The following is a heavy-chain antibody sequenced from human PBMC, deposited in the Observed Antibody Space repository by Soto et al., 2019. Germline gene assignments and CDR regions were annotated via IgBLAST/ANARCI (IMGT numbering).Heavy chain of an antibody. CDR3: ARERTGTTSMDV. Sequence: QVQLVQSGAEVKKPGASVKVSCKASGYTFTSYDINWVRQATGQGLEWMGWMNPNSGNTGYAQKFRGRVTMTRNTSISTAYMELISLRSEDTAVYYWARERTGTTSMDVWGQGTTVTVSS. J-gene: IGHJ6*02. D-gene: IGHD1-1*01. CDR2: MNPNSGNT. CDR1: GYTFTSYD. V-gene: IGHV1-8*01.